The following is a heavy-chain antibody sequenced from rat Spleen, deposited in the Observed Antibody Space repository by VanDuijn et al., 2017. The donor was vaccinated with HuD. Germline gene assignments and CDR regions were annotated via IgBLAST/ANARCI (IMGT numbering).Heavy chain of an antibody. Sequence: EVQLVESGGGLVQPGRSMKLSCAASGFTFNNYYMAWVRQAPTKGLEWVASISTGGGKTYYRDSVKGRFTISRDNAKNTLYLQMDSLTSGDTATYFCARRGFLSDWYFDFWGPGTMVTVSS. CDR2: ISTGGGKT. CDR3: ARRGFLSDWYFDF. J-gene: IGHJ1*01. D-gene: IGHD4-4*01. V-gene: IGHV5-25*01. CDR1: GFTFNNYY.